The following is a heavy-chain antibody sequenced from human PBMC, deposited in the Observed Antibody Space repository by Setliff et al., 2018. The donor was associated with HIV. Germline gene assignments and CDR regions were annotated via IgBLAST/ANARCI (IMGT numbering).Heavy chain of an antibody. J-gene: IGHJ6*03. D-gene: IGHD6-13*01. CDR1: GFAFSDYD. CDR3: VKEAYSNTWNYYYYYIDV. Sequence: PGGSLRLSCATSGFAFSDYDFHWVRQVTGEGLEWVSAIGTGSKKYDAEFAKDRFTISRDNSKNTLYLQMSSLRVDDTAVYYCVKEAYSNTWNYYYYYIDVWGKGTTVTVSS. V-gene: IGHV3-13*01. CDR2: IGTGSKK.